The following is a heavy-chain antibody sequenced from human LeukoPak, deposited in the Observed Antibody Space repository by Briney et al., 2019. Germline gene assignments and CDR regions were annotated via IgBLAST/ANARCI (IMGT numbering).Heavy chain of an antibody. V-gene: IGHV3-30-3*01. CDR2: MSYDGNSK. CDR1: GFTFSSYW. CDR3: ARPMTPIVVVPAAMGLDY. J-gene: IGHJ4*02. D-gene: IGHD2-2*01. Sequence: GGSLRLSCAASGFTFSSYWMHWVRQAPGKGLEWVAVMSYDGNSKYYADSVKGRFTISRDNSKNTLYLQMNSLRTEDTAVYYCARPMTPIVVVPAAMGLDYWGQGTLVTVSS.